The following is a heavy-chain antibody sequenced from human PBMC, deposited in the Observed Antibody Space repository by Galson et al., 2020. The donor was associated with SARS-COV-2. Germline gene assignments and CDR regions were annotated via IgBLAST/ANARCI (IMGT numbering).Heavy chain of an antibody. D-gene: IGHD3-3*02. CDR1: GGSIINRNYH. CDR3: ARTRRQHLSAFDI. Sequence: SETLSLTCSFSGGSIINRNYHWGWIRQPPGKGLEWIGSMYYSGSAYYNPSLQSRVTMSVDTSKNEFSLKLNSVTAADTAVYYCARTRRQHLSAFDIWGQGTKVTASS. V-gene: IGHV4-39*01. J-gene: IGHJ3*02. CDR2: MYYSGSA.